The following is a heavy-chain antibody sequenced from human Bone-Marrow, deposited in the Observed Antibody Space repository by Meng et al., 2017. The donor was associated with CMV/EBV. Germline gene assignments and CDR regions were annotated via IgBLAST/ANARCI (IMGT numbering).Heavy chain of an antibody. D-gene: IGHD6-6*01. J-gene: IGHJ6*01. V-gene: IGHV1-69*08. Sequence: SVKVSCKASGGTFSSYTISWVRQAPGQGLEWMGRIIPVLDRVDYAQKFQGRVTITADKFTVTAYMELSSLRSEDTAIYYCARDEQLEPGMDVWGQGTAVTGSS. CDR1: GGTFSSYT. CDR3: ARDEQLEPGMDV. CDR2: IIPVLDRV.